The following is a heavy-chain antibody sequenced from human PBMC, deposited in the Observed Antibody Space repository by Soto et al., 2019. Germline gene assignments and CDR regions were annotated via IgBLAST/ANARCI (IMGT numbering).Heavy chain of an antibody. CDR3: ARARISNGDPNIYYFYGLDV. V-gene: IGHV1-69*01. J-gene: IGHJ6*02. CDR1: GDMFRNSA. CDR2: IIPLFRKT. Sequence: QVQLVQSGAEVKRPGSSVKVSCKASGDMFRNSAFTWVRQAPGQGLAWMGVIIPLFRKTDVAQKFQGRVNLTADESTSRLYIEMSSRTSEYTAVYYCARARISNGDPNIYYFYGLDVWGQGTTITVSS. D-gene: IGHD3-10*01.